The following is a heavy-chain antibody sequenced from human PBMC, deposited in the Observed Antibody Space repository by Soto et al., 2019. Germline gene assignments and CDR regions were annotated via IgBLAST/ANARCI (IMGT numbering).Heavy chain of an antibody. D-gene: IGHD6-19*01. V-gene: IGHV3-9*01. CDR2: ISWNSGSI. CDR3: AKAGRIAVAVTHFDY. CDR1: GFTFDDYA. Sequence: ESGGGLVQPGRSLRLSCAASGFTFDDYAMHWVRQAPGKGLEWVSGISWNSGSIGYADSVKGRFTISRDNAKNSLYLQMNSLRAEDTALYYCAKAGRIAVAVTHFDYWGQGTLVTVSS. J-gene: IGHJ4*02.